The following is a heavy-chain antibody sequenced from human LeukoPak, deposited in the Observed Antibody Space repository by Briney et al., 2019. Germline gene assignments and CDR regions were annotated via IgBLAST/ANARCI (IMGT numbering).Heavy chain of an antibody. CDR2: INHSGST. CDR1: GGSFSGYY. Sequence: PSETLSLTCAVYGGSFSGYYWSWIRQPPGKGLEWIGEINHSGSTNYNPSLKSRVTISVDTSKNQFSLKLSSVTAADTAVYYCARARIAAAGKHYYYYGMDVWGQGTTVTVSS. J-gene: IGHJ6*02. CDR3: ARARIAAAGKHYYYYGMDV. V-gene: IGHV4-34*01. D-gene: IGHD6-13*01.